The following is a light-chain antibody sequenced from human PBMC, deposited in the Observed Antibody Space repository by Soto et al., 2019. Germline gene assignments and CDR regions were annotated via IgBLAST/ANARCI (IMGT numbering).Light chain of an antibody. CDR2: EVS. J-gene: IGLJ1*01. CDR1: SSDVGGYNY. Sequence: QSALTQPASVSGSPGQSITISCTGTSSDVGGYNYVSWYQHHPGKAPKLMIYEVSNRPSGVSNRFSGSKSGNTASLTISGLLAEDEADYYCRSYTTSSPLVLGTGTKVTVL. V-gene: IGLV2-14*01. CDR3: RSYTTSSPLV.